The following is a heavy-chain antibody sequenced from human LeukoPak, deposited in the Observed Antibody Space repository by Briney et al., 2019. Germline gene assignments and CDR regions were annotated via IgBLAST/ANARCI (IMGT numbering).Heavy chain of an antibody. CDR2: FYPGDSDT. V-gene: IGHV5-51*01. D-gene: IGHD1-1*01. CDR3: ARQGGATGTPYYFDY. CDR1: GYSFTSYW. J-gene: IGHJ4*02. Sequence: GESLKISCKGSGYSFTSYWIGWVRQMPGKGLEWMGIFYPGDSDTRYSPSFQGQVTISADKSISTAYLQWSSLKASDTAMYYCARQGGATGTPYYFDYWGQGTLVTVSS.